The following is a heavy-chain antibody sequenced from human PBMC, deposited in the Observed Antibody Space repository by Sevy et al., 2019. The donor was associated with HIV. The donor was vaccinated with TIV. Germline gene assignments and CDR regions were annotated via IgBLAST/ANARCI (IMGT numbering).Heavy chain of an antibody. Sequence: GGSLRLSCAASGFTFSSYGMHWVRQAPGKGLEWVAVISYDGSNKYYAYSVKGRFTISRDNSKNTLYLQMNSLRAEDTAVYYCAKDMSDGNYDFWSGYSRRPDVWGQGTTVTVSS. CDR1: GFTFSSYG. CDR2: ISYDGSNK. V-gene: IGHV3-30*18. J-gene: IGHJ6*02. D-gene: IGHD3-3*01. CDR3: AKDMSDGNYDFWSGYSRRPDV.